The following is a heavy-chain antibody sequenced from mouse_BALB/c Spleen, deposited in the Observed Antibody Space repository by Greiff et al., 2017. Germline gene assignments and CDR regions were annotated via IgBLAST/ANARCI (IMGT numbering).Heavy chain of an antibody. CDR2: IWAGGST. CDR3: AREGQLGLRGFAY. V-gene: IGHV2-9*02. Sequence: QVQLKESGPGLVAPSQSLSITCTVSGFSLTSYGVHWVRQPPGKGLEWLGVIWAGGSTNYNSALMSRLSISKDNSKSQVFLKMNSLQTDDTAMYYCAREGQLGLRGFAYWGQGTLVTVSA. CDR1: GFSLTSYG. D-gene: IGHD3-2*01. J-gene: IGHJ3*01.